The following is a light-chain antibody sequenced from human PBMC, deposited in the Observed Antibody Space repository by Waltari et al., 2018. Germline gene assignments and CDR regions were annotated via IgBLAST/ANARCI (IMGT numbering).Light chain of an antibody. Sequence: EIVLTQSPGTLSLSPGERATISCRASQALSSRYLAWYQQKPRQTPRLLMYGASTRATGIPDRFSGRESGTDFTLNINGLGPQDFAGYYCQQYGRTPITFGQETRREIK. CDR3: QQYGRTPIT. J-gene: IGKJ5*01. V-gene: IGKV3-20*01. CDR1: QALSSRY. CDR2: GAS.